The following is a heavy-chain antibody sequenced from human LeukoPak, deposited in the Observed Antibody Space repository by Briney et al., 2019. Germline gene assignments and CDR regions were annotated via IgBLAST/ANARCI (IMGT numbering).Heavy chain of an antibody. J-gene: IGHJ5*02. D-gene: IGHD1-7*01. CDR3: ARGATDTTRWFGP. CDR2: ISRTSEAT. V-gene: IGHV3-21*01. CDR1: GFSFNTYS. Sequence: GGSLRLSCAASGFSFNTYSMTWVRQAPGEGLEWVSIISRTSEATFYADSVKGRFIISRDNSKNSLYLQMNGLRVEDTAAYYCARGATDTTRWFGPWGQGTLVTVS.